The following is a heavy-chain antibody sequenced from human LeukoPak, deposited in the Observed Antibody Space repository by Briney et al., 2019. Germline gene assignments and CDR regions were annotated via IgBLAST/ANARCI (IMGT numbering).Heavy chain of an antibody. CDR3: ARGQPTTD. CDR1: GGSISSSSYY. CDR2: IYYSGST. D-gene: IGHD1-1*01. V-gene: IGHV4-39*07. Sequence: SETLSLTCTVSGGSISSSSYYWGWIRQPPGKGLEWIGSIYYSGSTYYNPSLKSRVTISVDTSKNQFSLKLSSVTAADTAVYYCARGQPTTDWGQGTLVTVSS. J-gene: IGHJ4*02.